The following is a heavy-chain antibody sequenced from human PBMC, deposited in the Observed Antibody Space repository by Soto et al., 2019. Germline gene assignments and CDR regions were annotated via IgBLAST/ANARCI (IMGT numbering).Heavy chain of an antibody. CDR1: GYKFTNYW. Sequence: GESLKISCKGSGYKFTNYWLSWVRQTPGKGLEGMGRIDPRDSYINYSPSFRGHVTISIDESISTAHLQCSSLKASDTATYYCEIVTADTAYNWFDFWRQGTLVTVSS. CDR3: EIVTADTAYNWFDF. J-gene: IGHJ5*01. D-gene: IGHD2-21*02. CDR2: IDPRDSYI. V-gene: IGHV5-10-1*01.